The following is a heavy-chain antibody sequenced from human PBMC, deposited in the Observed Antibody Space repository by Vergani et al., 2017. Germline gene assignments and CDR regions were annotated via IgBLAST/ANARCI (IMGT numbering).Heavy chain of an antibody. CDR3: ARLVVPAASVYYYMDV. V-gene: IGHV4-59*01. J-gene: IGHJ6*03. Sequence: QVQLQESGPGLVKPSETLSLTCTVSGGSISSYYWSWIRQPPGKGLEWIGYIYYSGSTNYNPSLKSRVTISVDTSKNQFSLKLSSVTAADTAVYYCARLVVPAASVYYYMDVWGKGTTVTVSS. D-gene: IGHD2-2*01. CDR1: GGSISSYY. CDR2: IYYSGST.